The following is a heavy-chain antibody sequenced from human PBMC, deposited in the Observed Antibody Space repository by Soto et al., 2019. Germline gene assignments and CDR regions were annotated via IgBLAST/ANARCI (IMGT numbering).Heavy chain of an antibody. J-gene: IGHJ5*02. CDR2: IYYSGNS. Sequence: SETLSLTCTVSGGSVSSGSYYWSWIRQPPGKGLEWIGYIYYSGNSYYNPSLRSRLTISIDTSKNQFSLRLSSVTAADTAFYYCAREYYDSSDSDGWFDPWGQGTLVTVSS. V-gene: IGHV4-61*01. CDR3: AREYYDSSDSDGWFDP. CDR1: GGSVSSGSYY. D-gene: IGHD3-22*01.